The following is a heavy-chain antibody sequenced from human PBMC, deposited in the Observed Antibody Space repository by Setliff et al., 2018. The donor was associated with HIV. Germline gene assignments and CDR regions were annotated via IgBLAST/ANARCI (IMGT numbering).Heavy chain of an antibody. CDR1: GFSLSTTGLR. CDR2: IDWEDDK. J-gene: IGHJ4*02. CDR3: ARTYGSASKLDY. D-gene: IGHD3-10*01. Sequence: SGPTLVNPTQTLTLTCTFSGFSLSTTGLRVTWIRQHPGKALEWLARIDWEDDKFYSTSLKTRLTISKETAKNQVFLTMTNMDPVDTATYYCARTYGSASKLDYWGPGTLVTVSS. V-gene: IGHV2-70*04.